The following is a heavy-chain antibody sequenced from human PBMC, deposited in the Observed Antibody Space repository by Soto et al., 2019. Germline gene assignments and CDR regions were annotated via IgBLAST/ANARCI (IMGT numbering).Heavy chain of an antibody. D-gene: IGHD3-10*01. CDR1: GFTFSDHY. CDR3: AAIRTVVGY. V-gene: IGHV3-72*01. Sequence: PWGSLRLSCAASGFTFSDHYMDWVRQAPGKGLEWIGRIKNKANSYTTEYAASVKGRFTISRDDSKNSVYLQLNSLKTEDTAVYYCAAIRTVVGYWGQGTQVTVSS. J-gene: IGHJ4*02. CDR2: IKNKANSYTT.